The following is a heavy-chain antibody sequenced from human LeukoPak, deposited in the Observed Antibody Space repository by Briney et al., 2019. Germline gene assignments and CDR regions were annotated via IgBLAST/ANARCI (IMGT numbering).Heavy chain of an antibody. D-gene: IGHD3-10*01. CDR3: ARGARWFGETE. CDR2: IYYSGGT. Sequence: PSETLSLTCTVSGGSISSYYWTWIRQPPGKGLEWIGYIYYSGGTNYNPSLNSRVTISVDTSKNQFSLRLNSVTAADTAVYYCARGARWFGETEWGQGTLVTVSS. V-gene: IGHV4-59*01. CDR1: GGSISSYY. J-gene: IGHJ4*02.